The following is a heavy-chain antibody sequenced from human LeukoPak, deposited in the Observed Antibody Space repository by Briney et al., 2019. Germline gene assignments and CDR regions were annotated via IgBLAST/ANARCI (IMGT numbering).Heavy chain of an antibody. CDR3: ARGDSSGYYYVWFDP. Sequence: ASVKVSCKASGGTLISYAISWVRQAPGQGLEWMGGIIPIFGTANYAQRVQGRVTITADESTSTAYMELSSLRFEDTAVYYCARGDSSGYYYVWFDPWGQGTLVTVSS. V-gene: IGHV1-69*13. CDR1: GGTLISYA. CDR2: IIPIFGTA. D-gene: IGHD3-22*01. J-gene: IGHJ5*02.